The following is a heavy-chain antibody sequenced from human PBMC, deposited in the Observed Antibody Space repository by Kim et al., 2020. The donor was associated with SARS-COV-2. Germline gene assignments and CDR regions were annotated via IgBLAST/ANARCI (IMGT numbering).Heavy chain of an antibody. CDR3: AKKELARYNWNAFDY. D-gene: IGHD1-20*01. V-gene: IGHV3-23*01. CDR2: ISGSGGST. Sequence: GGSLRLSCAVSGFTFSSYAMSWVRQAPGKGLEWVSAISGSGGSTYYADSVKGRFTISRDNSKNTLYLQMNSLRAEDTAVYYCAKKELARYNWNAFDYWGQGTLVTVSS. J-gene: IGHJ4*02. CDR1: GFTFSSYA.